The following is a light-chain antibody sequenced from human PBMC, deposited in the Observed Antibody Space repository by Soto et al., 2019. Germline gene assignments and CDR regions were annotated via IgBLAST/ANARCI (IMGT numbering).Light chain of an antibody. CDR3: SSYTSSSTLYV. J-gene: IGLJ1*01. V-gene: IGLV2-14*01. CDR1: SSDVGGYNY. Sequence: LTQPASVSGSPGQSITISCTGTSSDVGGYNYVSWYQQHPGKAPKLMIYEVSNRPSGVSNRFSGSKSGNTASLTISGLQAEDEADYYCSSYTSSSTLYVFGAGTKVTVL. CDR2: EVS.